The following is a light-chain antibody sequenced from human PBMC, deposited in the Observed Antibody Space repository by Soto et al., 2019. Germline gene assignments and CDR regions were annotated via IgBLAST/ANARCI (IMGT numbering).Light chain of an antibody. CDR2: EVS. CDR3: SSYTSSTTLV. V-gene: IGLV2-14*01. J-gene: IGLJ2*01. Sequence: QAVVTQPASVSGSPGQSITISCTGTISDVGGYNYVSWYQQHPGKAPKLMIYEVSNRPSGVSNRFSGSKSGNTASLTISGLQAEDEADYYCSSYTSSTTLVFGGGTKLTVL. CDR1: ISDVGGYNY.